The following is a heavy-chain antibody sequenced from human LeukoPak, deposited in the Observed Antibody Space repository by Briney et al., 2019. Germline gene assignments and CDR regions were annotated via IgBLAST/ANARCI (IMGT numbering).Heavy chain of an antibody. V-gene: IGHV1-69*13. CDR1: GYTFTACY. CDR3: ARGQKYSYGYYFDY. CDR2: IIPIFGTA. Sequence: SVKVSCKASGYTFTACYMHWVRQAPGQGLEWMGGIIPIFGTANYAQKFQGRVTITADESTSTAYMELSSLRSEDTAVYYCARGQKYSYGYYFDYWGQGTLVTVSS. J-gene: IGHJ4*02. D-gene: IGHD5-18*01.